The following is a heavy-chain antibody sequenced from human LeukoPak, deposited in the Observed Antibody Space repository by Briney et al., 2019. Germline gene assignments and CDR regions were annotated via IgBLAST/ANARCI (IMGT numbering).Heavy chain of an antibody. Sequence: PSETLSLTCAVSGYSISSGYYWSWIRQPAGKGLEWIGRIYTSGSTNYNPSLKSRVTMSVDTSKNQFSLKLSSVTAADTAVYYCARDGPDIVVVAPLDYWGQGTLVTVSS. CDR2: IYTSGST. D-gene: IGHD2-15*01. CDR3: ARDGPDIVVVAPLDY. CDR1: GYSISSGYY. V-gene: IGHV4-4*07. J-gene: IGHJ4*02.